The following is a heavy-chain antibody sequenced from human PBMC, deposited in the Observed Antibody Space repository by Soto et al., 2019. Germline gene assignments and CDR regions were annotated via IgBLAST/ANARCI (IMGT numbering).Heavy chain of an antibody. J-gene: IGHJ4*02. CDR2: ISYSGST. V-gene: IGHV4-59*11. Sequence: PSETLSLTCTVSGASMSSHYWTWLRQYPGKGLECIGSISYSGSTYYNPSHKSRITISADTSRNQFSLKLSAVISADTAVYYCARADPDASVGYWGQGTLVTVSS. CDR1: GASMSSHY. CDR3: ARADPDASVGY. D-gene: IGHD3-16*01.